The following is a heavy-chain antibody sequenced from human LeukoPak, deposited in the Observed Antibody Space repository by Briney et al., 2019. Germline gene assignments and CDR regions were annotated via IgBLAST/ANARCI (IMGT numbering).Heavy chain of an antibody. D-gene: IGHD2-15*01. CDR2: IHYSGSA. CDR3: ARGILSGYYFDS. V-gene: IGHV4-34*01. Sequence: SETLSLTCAVYGGSFSGYYWSWIPQSPGKGLEWIAEIHYSGSASYNPSLKSRVNISGDPSQNQVSLRVTSVTAADTAEYYCARGILSGYYFDSWGQGSLVTVSS. J-gene: IGHJ4*02. CDR1: GGSFSGYY.